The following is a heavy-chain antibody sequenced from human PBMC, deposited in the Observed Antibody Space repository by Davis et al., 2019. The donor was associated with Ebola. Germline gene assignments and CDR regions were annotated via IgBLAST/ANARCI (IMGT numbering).Heavy chain of an antibody. CDR1: GFTFGAYA. Sequence: GGSLRLSCTASGFTFGAYAMSWVRQAPGKGLEWVGFIRSKAYGGTTEYAASVKGRFTISRDDSKSIAYLQMNSLKTEDTAVYYCTRDARRVRIYGMDVWGQGTTVTVSS. D-gene: IGHD2-15*01. CDR3: TRDARRVRIYGMDV. J-gene: IGHJ6*02. CDR2: IRSKAYGGTT. V-gene: IGHV3-49*04.